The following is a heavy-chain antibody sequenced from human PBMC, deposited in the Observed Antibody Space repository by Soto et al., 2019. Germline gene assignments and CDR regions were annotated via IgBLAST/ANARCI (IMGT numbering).Heavy chain of an antibody. CDR3: AKHNSGGWFDP. Sequence: QVQLQESGPGLVKPSGTLSLTCAVSGGSISSSNWWSWVRQPPGKGLEWIGESYHSGSTNYNPSLRRLVTISRDKSKNQFSLKLSSVTAADTDIYYCAKHNSGGWFDPWGQGTLVTVSS. CDR2: SYHSGST. J-gene: IGHJ5*02. V-gene: IGHV4-4*02. CDR1: GGSISSSNW. D-gene: IGHD6-19*01.